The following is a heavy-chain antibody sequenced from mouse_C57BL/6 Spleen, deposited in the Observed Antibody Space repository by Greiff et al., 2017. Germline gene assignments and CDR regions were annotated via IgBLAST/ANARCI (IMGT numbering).Heavy chain of an antibody. J-gene: IGHJ4*01. D-gene: IGHD2-4*01. CDR1: GYTFTSYW. V-gene: IGHV1-50*01. CDR3: ARDYDRYYARDY. Sequence: VQLKQSGAELVKPGASVKLSCKASGYTFTSYWMQWVKQRPGQGLEWIGEIDPSDSYTNYNQKFKGKATLTVDTSSSTAYMQLSSLTSEDSAVYYCARDYDRYYARDYGDRGNAVTVSA. CDR2: IDPSDSYT.